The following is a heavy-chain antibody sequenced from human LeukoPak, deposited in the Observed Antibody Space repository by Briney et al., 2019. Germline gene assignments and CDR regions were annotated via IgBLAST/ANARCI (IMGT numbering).Heavy chain of an antibody. Sequence: SGTLSLTCTVSGGSISSYYWSWIRQPAGKGLEWIGRIYTSGSTNYNPSLKSRVTMSVDTSKNQFSLKLSSVTAADTAVYYCAGSPLYGIAAADRYYYYGMDVWGQGTTVTVSS. CDR2: IYTSGST. D-gene: IGHD6-13*01. J-gene: IGHJ6*02. V-gene: IGHV4-4*07. CDR1: GGSISSYY. CDR3: AGSPLYGIAAADRYYYYGMDV.